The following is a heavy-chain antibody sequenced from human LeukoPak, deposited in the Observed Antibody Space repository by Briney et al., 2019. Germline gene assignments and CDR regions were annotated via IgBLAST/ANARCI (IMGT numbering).Heavy chain of an antibody. D-gene: IGHD5-24*01. J-gene: IGHJ4*02. V-gene: IGHV4-59*08. CDR3: ARHGPRRDGYNYDY. CDR1: GASIRSYY. Sequence: SETLSLTCTVSGASIRSYYWSWIRQPPGKGLECIGYIYYTGSTNYNYNPSLKSRVTISVDTSKNRFSLKLSSVTAADTAVYYCARHGPRRDGYNYDYWGPGTLVTVSS. CDR2: IYYTGSTNY.